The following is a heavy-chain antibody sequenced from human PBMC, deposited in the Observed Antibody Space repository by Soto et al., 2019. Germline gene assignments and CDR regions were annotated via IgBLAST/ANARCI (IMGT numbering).Heavy chain of an antibody. J-gene: IGHJ4*02. V-gene: IGHV4-59*01. CDR1: FGSISGSY. D-gene: IGHD6-19*01. Sequence: LXLACSFSFGSISGSYWSWIRQSPGKGLEWLGYVYYTGSTNYSPSLRSRVSISVDTSKNEFSLRLSSVTAADTAVYFCARSVAVPGAHIDYWGQGTQVTVSS. CDR2: VYYTGST. CDR3: ARSVAVPGAHIDY.